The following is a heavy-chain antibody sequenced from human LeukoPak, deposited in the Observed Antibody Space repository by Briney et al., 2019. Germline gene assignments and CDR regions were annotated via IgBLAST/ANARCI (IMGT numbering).Heavy chain of an antibody. J-gene: IGHJ4*02. CDR1: GFTFSSYS. V-gene: IGHV3-15*01. D-gene: IGHD3-22*01. CDR2: IKRKTDGGTT. CDR3: TTRIYYDSSGYSDFDY. Sequence: GGSLRLSCAASGFTFSSYSMNWVRQTPGKGLEWVGRIKRKTDGGTTNSAAPVKGRFTISRDDLKNTLYLQMNSLKTEDTAMYYCTTRIYYDSSGYSDFDYWGQGTLVTVSS.